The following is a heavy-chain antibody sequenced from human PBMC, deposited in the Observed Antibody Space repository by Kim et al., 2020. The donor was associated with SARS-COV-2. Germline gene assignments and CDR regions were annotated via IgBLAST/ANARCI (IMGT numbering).Heavy chain of an antibody. Sequence: KRYSTNVQGRVTITRDTSANSAYMELKSLRSEDTAIYYCAREGHEGGYLTWGQGTMVTVSS. V-gene: IGHV1-3*01. D-gene: IGHD3-22*01. J-gene: IGHJ3*01. CDR3: AREGHEGGYLT. CDR2: K.